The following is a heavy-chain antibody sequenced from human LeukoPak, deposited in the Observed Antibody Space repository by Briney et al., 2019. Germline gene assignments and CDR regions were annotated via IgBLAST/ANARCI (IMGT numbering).Heavy chain of an antibody. CDR3: ARGEHYGDFFDY. J-gene: IGHJ4*02. Sequence: GGSLRLSCAASGFTFSSYGMSWVRQAPGRGPEWVSTISGSGDNTYYADSVKGRFTISRDNSESTLYLQMNSLRAEDTAVYFCARGEHYGDFFDYWGQGTLVTVSS. CDR2: ISGSGDNT. D-gene: IGHD4-17*01. CDR1: GFTFSSYG. V-gene: IGHV3-23*01.